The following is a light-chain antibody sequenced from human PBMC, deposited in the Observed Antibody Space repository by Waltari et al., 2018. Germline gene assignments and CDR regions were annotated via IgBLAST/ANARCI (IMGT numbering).Light chain of an antibody. CDR1: QSLVYTDGISY. CDR3: MQATHWPVT. J-gene: IGKJ5*01. V-gene: IGKV2-30*01. Sequence: DVGLTQSPLSLPVTLGQPASISCRSSQSLVYTDGISYLNWFHQRPGQAPRRLIYKVSNRDSGVPDRFSGSGSGTDFTLMIISVEADDVGVYFCMQATHWPVTFGQGTRLEIK. CDR2: KVS.